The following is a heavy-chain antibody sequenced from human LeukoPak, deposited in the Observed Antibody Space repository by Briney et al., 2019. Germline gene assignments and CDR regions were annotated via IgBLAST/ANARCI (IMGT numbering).Heavy chain of an antibody. CDR2: INTYNGNT. V-gene: IGHV1-18*01. J-gene: IGHJ4*02. D-gene: IGHD3-22*01. Sequence: ASVKVSFTASGYTFTSYAFSWVRQAPGQGLEWMGWINTYNGNTDYAQKLQGRVTMTTDTSTSTAYMELRSLRSDDTAVYYCARHSSHSHFDYWGQGTLVTVSS. CDR3: ARHSSHSHFDY. CDR1: GYTFTSYA.